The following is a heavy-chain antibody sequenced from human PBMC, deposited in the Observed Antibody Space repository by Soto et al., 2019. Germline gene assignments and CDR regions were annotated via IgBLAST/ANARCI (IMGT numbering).Heavy chain of an antibody. J-gene: IGHJ4*02. CDR3: TAGKLYPSLDFDY. CDR1: GFTFVEYA. Sequence: GGSLRLSCTASGFTFVEYAMSWVRQAPGKGMEWVGFIRSKAYGGTTEYAASVKGRFTISRDDSKSIAYLQMNSLKTEDTAVYYCTAGKLYPSLDFDYCGQGTLVTVSS. D-gene: IGHD2-8*01. V-gene: IGHV3-49*04. CDR2: IRSKAYGGTT.